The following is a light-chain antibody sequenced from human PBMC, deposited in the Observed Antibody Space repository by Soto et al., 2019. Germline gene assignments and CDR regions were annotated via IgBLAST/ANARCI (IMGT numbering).Light chain of an antibody. CDR3: FLFYIGVAV. CDR1: TGAVTSGHY. Sequence: QTVVTQEPSLTVSPGGTVTLTCGSSTGAVTSGHYPYWFQQKPGQAPTTLIYDTTKKHSWTPARFSGSLLGGKAALTLSGAQPEDEADYYCFLFYIGVAVFGGGTKLTVL. CDR2: DTT. V-gene: IGLV7-46*01. J-gene: IGLJ2*01.